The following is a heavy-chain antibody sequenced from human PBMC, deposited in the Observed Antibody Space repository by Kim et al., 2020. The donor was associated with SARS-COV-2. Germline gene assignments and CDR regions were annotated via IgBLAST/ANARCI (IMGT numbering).Heavy chain of an antibody. CDR1: GGSFSGYS. J-gene: IGHJ6*02. CDR3: ARPAGSGSYYYYGMDV. Sequence: SETLSLTCAVYGGSFSGYSCRWLRQPPGKGLEWIGEINHSGSTNYNPSLKSRVTISVDTSKNQFSLKLSSVPAADTAVYYCARPAGSGSYYYYGMDVWGQGTTDTVSS. V-gene: IGHV4-34*01. CDR2: INHSGST. D-gene: IGHD3-10*01.